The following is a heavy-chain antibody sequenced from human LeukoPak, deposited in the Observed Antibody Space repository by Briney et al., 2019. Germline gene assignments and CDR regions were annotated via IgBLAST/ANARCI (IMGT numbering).Heavy chain of an antibody. J-gene: IGHJ4*02. CDR1: GFTFSSYA. D-gene: IGHD5-24*01. V-gene: IGHV3-23*01. CDR2: IRGSGGST. Sequence: GGSLRLSCAASGFTFSSYAMSWVRQAPGKGLEWVSAIRGSGGSTYYADSVKGRFTISRDNSKNTLYLQMNSLRAEDTAVYYCAKDSYRDGYNNFDYWGQGTLVTVSS. CDR3: AKDSYRDGYNNFDY.